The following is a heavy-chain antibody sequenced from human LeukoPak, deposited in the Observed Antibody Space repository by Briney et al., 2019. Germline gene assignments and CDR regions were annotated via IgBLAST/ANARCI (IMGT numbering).Heavy chain of an antibody. CDR2: ISYDGSNK. V-gene: IGHV3-30*19. J-gene: IGHJ4*02. D-gene: IGHD6-13*01. Sequence: GGSLRLSCAASGFTFSSYGMHWVRQAPGKGLEWVAVISYDGSNKYYADSVKGRFTISRDNSKNTLYLQMNSLRAEDTAVYYCAREGTIAAAGTFFDYWGQGTLVTVSS. CDR3: AREGTIAAAGTFFDY. CDR1: GFTFSSYG.